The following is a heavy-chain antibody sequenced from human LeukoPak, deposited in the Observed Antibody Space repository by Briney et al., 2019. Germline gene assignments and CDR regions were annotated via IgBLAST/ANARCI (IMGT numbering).Heavy chain of an antibody. CDR2: ISSTGGTT. V-gene: IGHV3-23*01. D-gene: IGHD2-15*01. J-gene: IGHJ6*03. CDR1: GITFSSYG. Sequence: GGSLRLSCAASGITFSSYGMSWVRQAPGKGLEWVSSISSTGGTTYCADSVKGRFTISRDNSKNTLYLQMNSLRAEDTAIYYCAKNGDRGAYCTGGTCYPYFYYYMDVWGKGTTVTI. CDR3: AKNGDRGAYCTGGTCYPYFYYYMDV.